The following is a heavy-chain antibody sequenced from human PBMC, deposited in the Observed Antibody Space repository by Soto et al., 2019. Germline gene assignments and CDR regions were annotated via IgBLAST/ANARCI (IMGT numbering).Heavy chain of an antibody. V-gene: IGHV4-30-4*01. J-gene: IGHJ4*02. D-gene: IGHD2-15*01. CDR3: ARGVGYCSASGCASAGAVGVFGSVFYCDY. CDR1: GDSINSDDYY. Sequence: SSETLSLTCTVSGDSINSDDYYWSWIRQPPGKGLEWIGYIYYSGSTYFNPSLESRVMSSIDTSRKQFSLRLSSVTAADTAVYYCARGVGYCSASGCASAGAVGVFGSVFYCDYWGQGTLVTVSS. CDR2: IYYSGST.